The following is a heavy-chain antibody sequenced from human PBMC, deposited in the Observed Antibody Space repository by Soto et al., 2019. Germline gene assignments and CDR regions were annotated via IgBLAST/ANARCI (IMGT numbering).Heavy chain of an antibody. CDR1: GFSILNHY. V-gene: IGHV3-30*03. D-gene: IGHD2-21*01. Sequence: GLPMRVSCTASGFSILNHYRAWIRKIPGKGLEWIAVITKSGSNIKYADSVKGRFTISRDNSKNTLYLQMDSLRADDTAVYYCARGEGGRVVRYYYGVDVWGQGTTVTVSS. J-gene: IGHJ6*02. CDR3: ARGEGGRVVRYYYGVDV. CDR2: ITKSGSNI.